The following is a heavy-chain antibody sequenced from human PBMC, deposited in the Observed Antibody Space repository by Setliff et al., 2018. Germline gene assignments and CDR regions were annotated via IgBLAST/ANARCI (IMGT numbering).Heavy chain of an antibody. V-gene: IGHV4-38-2*01. CDR3: ARRHCSGGSCYSLNYFDY. CDR2: IYHSGST. Sequence: SETLSLTCAVSGYFISSGYYWGWIRQPPGKGLEWIGSIYHSGSTYYNPSLKSRVTISVDTSKKQFSLKLSSVTAVDTAVYYCARRHCSGGSCYSLNYFDYWGQGTLVTVSS. J-gene: IGHJ4*02. CDR1: GYFISSGYY. D-gene: IGHD2-15*01.